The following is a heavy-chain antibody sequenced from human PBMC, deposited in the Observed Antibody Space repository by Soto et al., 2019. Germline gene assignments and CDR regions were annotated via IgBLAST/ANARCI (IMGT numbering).Heavy chain of an antibody. V-gene: IGHV5-51*01. CDR2: IYPGDSDT. CDR1: GYSFTSYW. D-gene: IGHD3-22*01. J-gene: IGHJ3*02. CDR3: ARDLTLDSSGYYALPGAFDI. Sequence: GESLKISCKGSGYSFTSYWIGWVRQMPGKGLEWMGIIYPGDSDTRYSPSFQGQVTISADKSISTAYLQWSSLKASDTAMYYCARDLTLDSSGYYALPGAFDIWGQGTMVTVSS.